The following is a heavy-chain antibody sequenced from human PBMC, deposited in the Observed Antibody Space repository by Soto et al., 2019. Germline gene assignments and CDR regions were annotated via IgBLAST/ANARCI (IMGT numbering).Heavy chain of an antibody. J-gene: IGHJ5*02. V-gene: IGHV4-34*01. CDR2: INHSGST. D-gene: IGHD4-4*01. Sequence: SETPSLTCAVYGGSFSGYCWSWIRQPPGKGLEWIGEINHSGSTNYNPSLKSRVTISVDTSKNQFSLKLSSVTAADTAVYYCARGNDRVELDYSNWFDPWGQGTLVTVSS. CDR3: ARGNDRVELDYSNWFDP. CDR1: GGSFSGYC.